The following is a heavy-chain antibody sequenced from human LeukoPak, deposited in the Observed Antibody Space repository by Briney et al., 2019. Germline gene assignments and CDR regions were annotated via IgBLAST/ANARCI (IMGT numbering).Heavy chain of an antibody. CDR2: IRSKTDGGTA. D-gene: IGHD1-26*01. J-gene: IGHJ4*02. V-gene: IGHV3-15*01. CDR1: GFTFTNAW. CDR3: TTGSGNYGLDN. Sequence: GGSLRLSCAASGFTFTNAWMTWVRQAPGRGLEWAGRIRSKTDGGTADYAAPVKGRFIISRDESKNTLYLQMNSLKSEDTAVYYCTTGSGNYGLDNWGQGTLVTVSS.